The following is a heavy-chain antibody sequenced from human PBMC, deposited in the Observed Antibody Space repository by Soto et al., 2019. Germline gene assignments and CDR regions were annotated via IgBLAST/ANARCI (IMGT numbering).Heavy chain of an antibody. D-gene: IGHD3-10*01. Sequence: GGSLRLSCAASGFTFSTYGMHWVRQAPGKGLEWVAIITSDGSHKYYADFVKGRFTISRDNSKNTLYLQMNSLTSEDTAVYYCAKGGDMDVWGQGSTVTVSS. CDR2: ITSDGSHK. CDR1: GFTFSTYG. J-gene: IGHJ6*02. CDR3: AKGGDMDV. V-gene: IGHV3-30*18.